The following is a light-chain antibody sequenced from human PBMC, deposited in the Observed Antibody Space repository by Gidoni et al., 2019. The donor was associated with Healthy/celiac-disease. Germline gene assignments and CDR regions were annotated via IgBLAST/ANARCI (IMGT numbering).Light chain of an antibody. CDR3: QQYGSSPLYT. Sequence: EIVLTQSPGTLSLSPGERATLSCTASQSVSSSYLAWYQQKPGQAPRLLIYGAFVRATGIPDRFSGSGSGTDFTLTISRLEPEDFAVYYCQQYGSSPLYTFGQGTKLEIK. CDR2: GAF. J-gene: IGKJ2*01. CDR1: QSVSSSY. V-gene: IGKV3-20*01.